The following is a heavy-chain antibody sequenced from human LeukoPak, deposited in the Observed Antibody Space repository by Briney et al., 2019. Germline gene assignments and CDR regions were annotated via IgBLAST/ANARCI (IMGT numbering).Heavy chain of an antibody. V-gene: IGHV1-18*01. Sequence: ASVKVSCKASGYTFTSYGISGVRQAPAQELEWMEWISAYNGNTNYAQKLQERVTTTTDTSTSTAYMELRSLRSDDTAVYYCARDEAWGVGATTNWGQGTLVTVPS. CDR1: GYTFTSYG. J-gene: IGHJ4*02. CDR2: ISAYNGNT. CDR3: ARDEAWGVGATTN. D-gene: IGHD1-26*01.